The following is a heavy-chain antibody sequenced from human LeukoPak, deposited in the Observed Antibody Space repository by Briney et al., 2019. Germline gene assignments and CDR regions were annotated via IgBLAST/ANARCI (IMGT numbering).Heavy chain of an antibody. CDR3: ARVGTTVAELDY. Sequence: GGSLRLSCAGSGFTFSSCDMSWVRQAPGKGLEWVSGVTTGDGNIYYAESVKGRFTISRDNSKNTLYLQMSSLRAEDTAVYYCARVGTTVAELDYWGQGTLVTVSS. CDR2: VTTGDGNI. V-gene: IGHV3-23*01. D-gene: IGHD4-23*01. CDR1: GFTFSSCD. J-gene: IGHJ4*02.